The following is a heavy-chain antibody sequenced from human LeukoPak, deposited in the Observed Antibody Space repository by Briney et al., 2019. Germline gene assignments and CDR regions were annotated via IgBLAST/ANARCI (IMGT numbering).Heavy chain of an antibody. CDR3: ARDLYYYDSSGYVFDY. CDR2: IWYDGSNK. D-gene: IGHD3-22*01. Sequence: GGSLRLSCAASGFTFSSYGLHWVRQAPGKGLEWVAVIWYDGSNKYYADSVKGRFIISRDNSKNTQYLQMNSLRAEDTAVYYCARDLYYYDSSGYVFDYWGQGTLVTVSS. J-gene: IGHJ4*02. CDR1: GFTFSSYG. V-gene: IGHV3-33*01.